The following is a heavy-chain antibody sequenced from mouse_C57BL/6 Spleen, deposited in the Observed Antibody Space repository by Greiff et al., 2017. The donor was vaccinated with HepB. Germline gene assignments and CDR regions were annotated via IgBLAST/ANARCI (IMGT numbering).Heavy chain of an antibody. D-gene: IGHD1-1*01. CDR3: ARGGGSSFPYWYFDV. V-gene: IGHV7-3*01. CDR1: GFTFTDYY. J-gene: IGHJ1*03. Sequence: EVKLVESGGGLVQPGGSLSLSCAASGFTFTDYYMSWVRQPPGKALEWLGFIRNKANGYTTEYSASVKGRFTISRDNSQSILYLQMNALRAEDSATYYCARGGGSSFPYWYFDVWGTGTTVTVSS. CDR2: IRNKANGYTT.